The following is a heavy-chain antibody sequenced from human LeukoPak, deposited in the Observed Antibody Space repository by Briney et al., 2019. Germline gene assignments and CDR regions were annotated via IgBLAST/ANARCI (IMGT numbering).Heavy chain of an antibody. Sequence: PSETLSLTCAVYGGSFSGYYWSWIRQPPGKGLEWIGEINHSGSTNYNPSLKSRVTISVDTSKSQFSLKLSSVTATDTAVYYCARVGTTAMALFHCYYYYMDVWGKGTTVTVSS. D-gene: IGHD5-18*01. CDR1: GGSFSGYY. CDR2: INHSGST. CDR3: ARVGTTAMALFHCYYYYMDV. V-gene: IGHV4-34*01. J-gene: IGHJ6*03.